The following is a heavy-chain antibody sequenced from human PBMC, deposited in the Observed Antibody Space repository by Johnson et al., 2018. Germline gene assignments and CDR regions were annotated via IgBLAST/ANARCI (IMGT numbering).Heavy chain of an antibody. CDR3: ARSAHSGYDWDFFYYYMDV. J-gene: IGHJ6*03. D-gene: IGHD5-12*01. CDR2: MNPNSGNT. Sequence: QVQLVQSGAEVKKPGASVKVSCKASGYTFTSYDINWVRQATGQGLEWMGWMNPNSGNTGYAQKFQVRVTLTRNTSISPAYMELRSLTTEDTAVYYCARSAHSGYDWDFFYYYMDVWGKGTTVTVSS. V-gene: IGHV1-8*01. CDR1: GYTFTSYD.